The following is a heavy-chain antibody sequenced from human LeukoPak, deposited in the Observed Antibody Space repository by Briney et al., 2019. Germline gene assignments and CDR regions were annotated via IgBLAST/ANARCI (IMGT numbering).Heavy chain of an antibody. V-gene: IGHV4-61*01. CDR3: ARAIRMVRGVIPFYYGMDV. Sequence: SETLSLTCTVSGGSVSSGSYYWTWIRQPPGKGLEWIGYIYYSGSTNYNPFLKSRVIISVDTSKNQFSLKLSSVTAADTAVYYCARAIRMVRGVIPFYYGMDVWGKGTTVTVSS. J-gene: IGHJ6*04. CDR2: IYYSGST. CDR1: GGSVSSGSYY. D-gene: IGHD3-10*01.